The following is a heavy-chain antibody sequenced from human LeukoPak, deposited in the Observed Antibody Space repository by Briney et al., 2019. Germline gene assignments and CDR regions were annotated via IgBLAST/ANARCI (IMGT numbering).Heavy chain of an antibody. J-gene: IGHJ4*02. CDR1: GYTFTGYY. V-gene: IGHV1-2*02. CDR2: INPNSGGT. D-gene: IGHD3-3*01. Sequence: GASVKVSCKASGYTFTGYYMHWVRQAPGQGPEWMGWINPNSGGTNYAQKFQGRVTMTRDTSISTAYMELSRLRSDDTAVYYCARDGPSGYDFWSGYDFDYWGQGTLVTVSS. CDR3: ARDGPSGYDFWSGYDFDY.